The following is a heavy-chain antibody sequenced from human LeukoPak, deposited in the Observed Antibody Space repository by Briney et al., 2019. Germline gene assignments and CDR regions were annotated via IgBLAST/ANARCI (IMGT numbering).Heavy chain of an antibody. J-gene: IGHJ4*02. Sequence: ASVKVSCKASGGTFSSYVISWVRQAPGQGLEWMGGIIPIFGTANYAQKFQGGVTITTDESTSTAYMELTSLRSEDTAVYYCARDPGDSSGYYSSRNYYFDSWGQGTLVTVSS. CDR1: GGTFSSYV. CDR3: ARDPGDSSGYYSSRNYYFDS. V-gene: IGHV1-69*05. D-gene: IGHD3-22*01. CDR2: IIPIFGTA.